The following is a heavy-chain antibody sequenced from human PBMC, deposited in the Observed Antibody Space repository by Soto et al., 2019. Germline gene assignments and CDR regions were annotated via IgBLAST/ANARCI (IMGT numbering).Heavy chain of an antibody. D-gene: IGHD3-16*02. V-gene: IGHV1-3*01. CDR2: INAGNGNT. J-gene: IGHJ4*02. CDR3: ALIHYDYIWGSYRPFDY. Sequence: GASVKVSCKASGYTFTSYAMHWGRPAPGQRLEWMGWINAGNGNTKYSQKFQGRVTITRDTSASTAYMELSSLRSEDTAVYYCALIHYDYIWGSYRPFDYWGQGTLVTVSS. CDR1: GYTFTSYA.